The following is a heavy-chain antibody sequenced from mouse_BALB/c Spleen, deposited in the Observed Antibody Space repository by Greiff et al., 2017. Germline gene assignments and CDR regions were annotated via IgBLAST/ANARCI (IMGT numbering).Heavy chain of an antibody. CDR2: ISTYYGDA. J-gene: IGHJ3*01. CDR1: GYTFTDYA. CDR3: ARRYGSSYAWFAD. D-gene: IGHD1-1*01. Sequence: QVQLQQSGAELVRPGVSVKISCKGSGYTFTDYAMHWVKQSHAKSLEWIGVISTYYGDASYNQKFKGKATMTVDKSSSTAYMELARLTSEDSAIYYCARRYGSSYAWFADWGQGTLVTVSA. V-gene: IGHV1S137*01.